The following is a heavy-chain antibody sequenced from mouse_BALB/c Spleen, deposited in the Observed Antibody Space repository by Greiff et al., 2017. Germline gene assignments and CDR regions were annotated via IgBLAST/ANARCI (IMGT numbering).Heavy chain of an antibody. CDR2: INPGSGGT. D-gene: IGHD2-14*01. Sequence: QVQLQQSGAELVRPGTSVKVSCKASGYAFTNYLIEWVKQRPGQGLEWIGVINPGSGGTNYNEKFKGKATLTADKSSSTAYMQLSSLTSDDSAVYYCARDGYRYDGGYAMDYWGQGTSVTVSS. V-gene: IGHV1-54*01. J-gene: IGHJ4*01. CDR1: GYAFTNYL. CDR3: ARDGYRYDGGYAMDY.